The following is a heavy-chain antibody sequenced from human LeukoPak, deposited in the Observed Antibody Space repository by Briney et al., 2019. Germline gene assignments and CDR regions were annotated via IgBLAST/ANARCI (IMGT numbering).Heavy chain of an antibody. V-gene: IGHV4-4*07. CDR1: GGSFSSSY. J-gene: IGHJ5*02. CDR3: ARGYSGNYLRFDP. D-gene: IGHD1-26*01. Sequence: SETLSLTCTVSGGSFSSSYWSWIRQPAGKGLEWIGRIYTSGSTNFNPSLKSRVTISIDKSKNQISLKLNSVTAADTAVYYCARGYSGNYLRFDPWGQGTLVAVSS. CDR2: IYTSGST.